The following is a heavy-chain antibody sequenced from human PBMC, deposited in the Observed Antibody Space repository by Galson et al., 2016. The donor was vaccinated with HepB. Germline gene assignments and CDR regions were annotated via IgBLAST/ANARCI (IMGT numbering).Heavy chain of an antibody. D-gene: IGHD1-1*01. CDR3: AKWGYNWNLDWLDP. CDR1: GFTFSTYA. J-gene: IGHJ5*02. CDR2: ISGSGGST. Sequence: SLRLSCAASGFTFSTYAMTWVRQAPGKGLEWVSAISGSGGSTYYAGSVKGRFTISRDTSKNTLYPQMNSLRAEDTAVYYCAKWGYNWNLDWLDPWGQGALVTVSS. V-gene: IGHV3-23*01.